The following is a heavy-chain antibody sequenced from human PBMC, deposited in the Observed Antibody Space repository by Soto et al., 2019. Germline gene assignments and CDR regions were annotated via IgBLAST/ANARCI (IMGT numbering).Heavy chain of an antibody. CDR2: ITPIFGTA. Sequence: SVKVSCKASGGTFSSYAISWVRQAPGQGLEWMGGITPIFGTANYAQKFQGRVTITADESTSAAYMELSSPRSEDTAVYYCATGSGSSPYAFDIWGQGTMVTVSS. D-gene: IGHD1-26*01. J-gene: IGHJ3*02. V-gene: IGHV1-69*13. CDR3: ATGSGSSPYAFDI. CDR1: GGTFSSYA.